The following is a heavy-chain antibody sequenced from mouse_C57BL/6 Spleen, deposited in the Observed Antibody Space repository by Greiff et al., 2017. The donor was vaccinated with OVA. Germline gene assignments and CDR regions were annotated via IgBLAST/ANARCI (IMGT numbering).Heavy chain of an antibody. V-gene: IGHV1-64*01. CDR1: GYTFTSYW. CDR3: ASYDYDSLWFAY. J-gene: IGHJ3*01. Sequence: QVQLQQPGAELVKPGASVKLSCKASGYTFTSYWMHWVKQRPGQGLEWIGMIHPNSGSTNYNEKFKSKATLTVDKSSSTAYMQLSSLTSEDSAVYYCASYDYDSLWFAYWGQRTLVTVSA. CDR2: IHPNSGST. D-gene: IGHD2-4*01.